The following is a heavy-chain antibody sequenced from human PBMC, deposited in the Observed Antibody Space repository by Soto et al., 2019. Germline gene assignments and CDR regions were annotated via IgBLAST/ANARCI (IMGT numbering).Heavy chain of an antibody. CDR3: AKRASDIVVVPAATPSRAFDI. CDR2: ISYDGSNK. J-gene: IGHJ3*02. V-gene: IGHV3-30*18. D-gene: IGHD2-2*01. CDR1: GFTFSSYG. Sequence: QVQLVESGGGVVQPGRSLRLSCAASGFTFSSYGMHWVRQAPGKGLERVAVISYDGSNKYYADSEKGRFIISRDNSKNTLYLQMNSLRAEDTAVYYCAKRASDIVVVPAATPSRAFDIWGQGTMVTVSS.